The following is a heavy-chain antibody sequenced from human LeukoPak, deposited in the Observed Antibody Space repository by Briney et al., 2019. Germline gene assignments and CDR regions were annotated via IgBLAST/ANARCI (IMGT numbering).Heavy chain of an antibody. CDR3: AKDSGYYYDSSGYLRYFDY. D-gene: IGHD3-22*01. J-gene: IGHJ4*02. V-gene: IGHV3-23*01. CDR1: GFIFSSYG. Sequence: PGGSLRLSCAAPGFIFSSYGMSWVRQAPGKGLEWVSAISGSGGSTYYADSVKGRFTISRDNSKNTLYLQMNSLRAEDTAVYYCAKDSGYYYDSSGYLRYFDYWGQGTLVTVSS. CDR2: ISGSGGST.